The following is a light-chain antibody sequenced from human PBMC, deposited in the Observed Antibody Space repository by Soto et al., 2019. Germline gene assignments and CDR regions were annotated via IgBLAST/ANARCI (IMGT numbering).Light chain of an antibody. V-gene: IGKV3-15*01. CDR3: QQYDNWPQT. J-gene: IGKJ1*01. Sequence: EIVMRQSPATLSVSPGERATLSCRASQSVSSNLSCYQQKPGQAPRLLIYGASTRATGIPARFSGSGSGTEFTLTISSLQSEDFVVYYCQQYDNWPQTFGQGTKVDIK. CDR2: GAS. CDR1: QSVSSN.